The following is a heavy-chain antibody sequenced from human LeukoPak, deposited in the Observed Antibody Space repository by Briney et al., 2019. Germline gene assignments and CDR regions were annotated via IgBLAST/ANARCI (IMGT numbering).Heavy chain of an antibody. D-gene: IGHD4-23*01. CDR3: ASERDYGGNGESDAFDI. CDR2: IKQDGSEK. CDR1: GFTFSSYW. V-gene: IGHV3-7*03. Sequence: GGSLRLSCAASGFTFSSYWMSWVRQAPGKGLEWVANIKQDGSEKYYVDSVKGRFTISRDNAKNSLYLQMNSLRAEDTAVYYCASERDYGGNGESDAFDIWGQGTMVTVSS. J-gene: IGHJ3*02.